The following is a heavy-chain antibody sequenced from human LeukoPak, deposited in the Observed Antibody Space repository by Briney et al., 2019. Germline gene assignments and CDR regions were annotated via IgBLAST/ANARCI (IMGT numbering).Heavy chain of an antibody. V-gene: IGHV3-7*01. CDR2: IKQDGSEK. D-gene: IGHD3-22*01. Sequence: PGGSLRLSCAASGFTFSTYWMSWVRQAPGKGLEWVANIKQDGSEKYYVDSVKGRFTISRDNAKNSLYLQMNTLRPEDTAVYYCARDFGHYYDSSGYYYWGQGTLVTVSP. CDR1: GFTFSTYW. CDR3: ARDFGHYYDSSGYYY. J-gene: IGHJ4*02.